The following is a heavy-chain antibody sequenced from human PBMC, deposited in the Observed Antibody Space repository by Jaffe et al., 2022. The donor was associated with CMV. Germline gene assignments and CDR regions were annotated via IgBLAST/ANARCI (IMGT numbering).Heavy chain of an antibody. D-gene: IGHD1-7*01. J-gene: IGHJ2*01. CDR1: GFTFRNYA. CDR2: ISADGDSH. Sequence: ELQLLESGGGLVQPGGSLRLSCAASGFTFRNYAISWVRQAPGKGLEWVSGISADGDSHYYADSVKGRFTISRDNSNNTLFLQMSSLRAEDTAVYYCVKDTGGNYLNWSFDLWGRGTLVTVSS. V-gene: IGHV3-23*01. CDR3: VKDTGGNYLNWSFDL.